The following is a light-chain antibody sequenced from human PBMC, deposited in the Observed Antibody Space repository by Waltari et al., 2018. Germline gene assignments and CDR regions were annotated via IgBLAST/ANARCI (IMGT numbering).Light chain of an antibody. J-gene: IGKJ4*01. Sequence: EIVMTQSPETLSVSPGQRVTLSCRASQNIDASLAWHQQRPGQAPRVLISGASYRVTGIPDRFSGGGSETEFTLTISSLQSEDVAIYYCQQFHTWPLTFGGGTKVEIK. CDR3: QQFHTWPLT. V-gene: IGKV3-15*01. CDR2: GAS. CDR1: QNIDAS.